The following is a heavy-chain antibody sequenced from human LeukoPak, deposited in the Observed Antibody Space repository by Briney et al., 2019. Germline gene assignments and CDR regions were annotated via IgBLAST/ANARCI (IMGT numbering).Heavy chain of an antibody. J-gene: IGHJ4*02. V-gene: IGHV3-23*01. CDR1: GFTFSSYA. CDR2: ISGSGGST. D-gene: IGHD1-26*01. Sequence: GGSLRLSCAASGFTFSSYAMSWVRQAPGKGLEWVSAISGSGGSTYYADSVKGRFTISRDNPKNTLYLQMNSLRAEDTAVYYCAKSKVVGATLGYFDYWGQGTLVTVSS. CDR3: AKSKVVGATLGYFDY.